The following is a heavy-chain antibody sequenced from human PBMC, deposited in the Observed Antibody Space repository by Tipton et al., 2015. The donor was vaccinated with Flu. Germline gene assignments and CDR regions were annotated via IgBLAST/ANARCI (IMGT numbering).Heavy chain of an antibody. CDR3: ARGQGANP. Sequence: LSLTCTVSGDSISSYYWSWIRQPPGKGLEWVSVIYSDGSTYYIDSVKGRFTIPRDNSKNMLSLEMNSLRAEDTAVYYCARGQGANPWGQGTLVTVSS. CDR2: IYSDGST. J-gene: IGHJ5*02. V-gene: IGHV3-53*01. CDR1: GDSISSYY.